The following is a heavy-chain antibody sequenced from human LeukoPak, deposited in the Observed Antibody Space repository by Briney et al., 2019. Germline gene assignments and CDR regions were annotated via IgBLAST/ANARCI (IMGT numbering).Heavy chain of an antibody. CDR3: AIPSGYSYGPYFQH. D-gene: IGHD5-18*01. J-gene: IGHJ1*01. CDR1: GGSFSGYY. V-gene: IGHV4-34*01. Sequence: KPSETLSLTRAVYGGSFSGYYWSWIRQPPGKGLEWIGEINHSGSTNYNPSLKSRVTISVDTSKNQFSLKLSSVTAADTAVYYCAIPSGYSYGPYFQHWGQGTLVTVSS. CDR2: INHSGST.